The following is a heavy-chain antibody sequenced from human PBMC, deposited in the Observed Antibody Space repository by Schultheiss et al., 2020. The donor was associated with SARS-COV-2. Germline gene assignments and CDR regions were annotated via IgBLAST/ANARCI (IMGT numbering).Heavy chain of an antibody. Sequence: ASVKVSCKVSGYTLTELSMHWVRQAPGQGLEWMGWINPNSGGTNYAQKFQGRVTMTRDTSISTAYMELSRLRSDDTAVYYCARDGHCSGGSCYWGYYYYYMDVWGKGTTVTVSS. CDR1: GYTLTELS. J-gene: IGHJ6*03. D-gene: IGHD2-15*01. V-gene: IGHV1-2*02. CDR2: INPNSGGT. CDR3: ARDGHCSGGSCYWGYYYYYMDV.